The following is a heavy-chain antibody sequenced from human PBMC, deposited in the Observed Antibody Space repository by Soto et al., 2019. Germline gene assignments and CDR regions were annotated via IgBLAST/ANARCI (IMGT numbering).Heavy chain of an antibody. D-gene: IGHD3-16*01. CDR1: GDSVSKNSAT. CDR2: TCYRSKWYN. Sequence: QEQLQQSGPGLVKPSQTLSLTCAISGDSVSKNSATWNWIRQSPARGLEWLGRTCYRSKWYNDYAVSVKSRITINPDTSKNQFSLQLNSVTPEDTAVYYCARGSLRGGNWYFDLWGRGTLVTVSS. V-gene: IGHV6-1*01. CDR3: ARGSLRGGNWYFDL. J-gene: IGHJ2*01.